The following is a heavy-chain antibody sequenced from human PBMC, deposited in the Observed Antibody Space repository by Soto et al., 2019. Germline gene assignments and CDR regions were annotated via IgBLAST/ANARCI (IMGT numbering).Heavy chain of an antibody. D-gene: IGHD2-15*01. Sequence: QVQLQQWGAGLLKPSETLSLTCAVYGGSFSGYYWSWIRQPPGKGLEWMGEINHSGSTNYNPSLKSRVTISVDTSKNQFSLKLSSVTAADTAVYYCAREGIYCSGGSCSYWFDPWGQGTLVTVSS. V-gene: IGHV4-34*01. CDR2: INHSGST. J-gene: IGHJ5*02. CDR1: GGSFSGYY. CDR3: AREGIYCSGGSCSYWFDP.